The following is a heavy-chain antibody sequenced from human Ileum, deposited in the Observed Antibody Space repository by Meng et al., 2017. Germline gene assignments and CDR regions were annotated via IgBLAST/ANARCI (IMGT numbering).Heavy chain of an antibody. CDR3: ARGREPTADPPLDF. CDR2: IWDDGSKK. D-gene: IGHD1-14*01. J-gene: IGHJ4*02. V-gene: IGHV3-33*01. CDR1: RFTFSSHG. Sequence: GESLKISCAASRFTFSSHGIHWVRQAPGKGLEWVAVIWDDGSKKYYGDSVKGRFTISRDNLKNTCYLQMNSVRAEDTAVYFCARGREPTADPPLDFWGQGTLVTVSS.